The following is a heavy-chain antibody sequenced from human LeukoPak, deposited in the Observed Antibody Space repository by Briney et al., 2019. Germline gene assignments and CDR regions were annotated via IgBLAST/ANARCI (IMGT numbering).Heavy chain of an antibody. Sequence: RGESLKISCKGSGYTFTNYWITWVRQMPGKGLEWMGIIYPGDSDTRYSPSFQGHVTISADKSINTAYLQWSSLKASDTAMYYCTRRPPAAGTQFYMDVWGKGTTVTVSS. CDR1: GYTFTNYW. J-gene: IGHJ6*03. CDR3: TRRPPAAGTQFYMDV. D-gene: IGHD6-13*01. V-gene: IGHV5-51*01. CDR2: IYPGDSDT.